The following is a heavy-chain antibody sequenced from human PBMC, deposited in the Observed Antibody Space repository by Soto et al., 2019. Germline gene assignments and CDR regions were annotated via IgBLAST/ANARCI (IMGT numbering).Heavy chain of an antibody. CDR2: ISAYNANT. J-gene: IGHJ6*02. CDR1: GYTFSSYT. V-gene: IGHV1-18*04. D-gene: IGHD6-19*01. CDR3: AAEPIGPRGGIAVAGAPRGYYYYGMDV. Sequence: QIHLVQSGADVKKPGASVKVSCRASGYTFSSYTITWVRQAPGQGLEWMGWISAYNANTNYAQKFQERVTITRDMSTSTAYMELSSLRSEDTAVYYCAAEPIGPRGGIAVAGAPRGYYYYGMDVWGQGTTVTVSS.